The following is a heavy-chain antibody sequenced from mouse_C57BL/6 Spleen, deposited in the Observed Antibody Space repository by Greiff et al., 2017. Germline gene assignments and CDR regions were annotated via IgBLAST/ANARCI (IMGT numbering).Heavy chain of an antibody. CDR3: ARWATVVEGDAMDY. V-gene: IGHV1-81*01. CDR2: IYPRSGNT. Sequence: QVQLQQSGAELARPGASVKLSCKASGYTFTSYGISWVKQRTGQGLEWIGEIYPRSGNTYYNEKFKGKATLTADKSSSTAYMELRSLTSEDSAVYFCARWATVVEGDAMDYWGQGTSVTVSS. D-gene: IGHD1-1*01. CDR1: GYTFTSYG. J-gene: IGHJ4*01.